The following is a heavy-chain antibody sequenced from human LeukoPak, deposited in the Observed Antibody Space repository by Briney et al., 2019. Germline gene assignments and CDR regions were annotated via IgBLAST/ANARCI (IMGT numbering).Heavy chain of an antibody. CDR3: ARGRIVVVRLRLLWWFDP. D-gene: IGHD2-2*01. CDR1: GGSFRGYY. J-gene: IGHJ5*02. V-gene: IGHV4-34*01. CDR2: INHSGST. Sequence: PSDTPSLTCAVYGGSFRGYYWRWIRESPGKGLEWIGEINHSGSTNYNPSLKSRVTISVDTSKNQFSLKLSSVTAADTAVYYCARGRIVVVRLRLLWWFDPWGQGTLVTVSS.